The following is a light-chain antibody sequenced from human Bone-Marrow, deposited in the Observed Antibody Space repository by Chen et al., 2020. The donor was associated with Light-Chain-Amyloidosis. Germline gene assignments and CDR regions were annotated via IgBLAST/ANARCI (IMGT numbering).Light chain of an antibody. V-gene: IGLV3-25*03. Sequence: SYELTQPPSVSVSPGQTARITCSGDDLPTKYAYWYQQKPGQAPVLVIHRDTERPSGISERCSGSSSGRTDTLTVSGVQAEDEADYHCQSADSSGTYEVIFGGGTKLTVL. CDR2: RDT. CDR1: DLPTKY. CDR3: QSADSSGTYEVI. J-gene: IGLJ2*01.